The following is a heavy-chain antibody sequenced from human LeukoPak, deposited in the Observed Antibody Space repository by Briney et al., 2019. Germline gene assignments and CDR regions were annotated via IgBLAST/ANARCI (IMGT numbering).Heavy chain of an antibody. Sequence: GGSLRLSCAASGFTFSSYWMSWVRQAPGKGLEWVANIKQDGSEKYYADSVKGRFTISRDNSKNTLYLQMNSLRAEDTAVYYCAKDDSSGYRVSDYWGQGTLVTVSS. CDR3: AKDDSSGYRVSDY. CDR2: IKQDGSEK. CDR1: GFTFSSYW. D-gene: IGHD3-22*01. J-gene: IGHJ4*02. V-gene: IGHV3-7*03.